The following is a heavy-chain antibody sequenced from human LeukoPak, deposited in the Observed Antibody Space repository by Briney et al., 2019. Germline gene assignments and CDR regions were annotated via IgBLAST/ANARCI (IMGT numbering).Heavy chain of an antibody. V-gene: IGHV3-48*03. CDR3: ARVAIAVAVFGY. J-gene: IGHJ4*02. Sequence: PGGSLRLSCAASGFTFSSYEMNWVRQAPGKGLEWVSYISSSGSTIYYADSVKGRFTISRDNAKNSLYLQMNSLRAEDTAVYYCARVAIAVAVFGYWGQGTLVTVSS. D-gene: IGHD6-19*01. CDR2: ISSSGSTI. CDR1: GFTFSSYE.